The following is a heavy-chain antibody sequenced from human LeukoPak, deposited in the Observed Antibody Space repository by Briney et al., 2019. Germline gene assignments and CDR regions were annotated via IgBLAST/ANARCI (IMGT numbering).Heavy chain of an antibody. CDR3: ARGLEHSSGYYLS. J-gene: IGHJ5*02. Sequence: PSETLSLTCAVYGGSFSGYYWSWIRQPPGKGLEWIGEINHSGSTNYNPSLKSRVTISVDTSKNQFSLKLSSVTAADTAVYYCARGLEHSSGYYLSWGQGTLVTVSS. CDR1: GGSFSGYY. V-gene: IGHV4-34*01. D-gene: IGHD3-22*01. CDR2: INHSGST.